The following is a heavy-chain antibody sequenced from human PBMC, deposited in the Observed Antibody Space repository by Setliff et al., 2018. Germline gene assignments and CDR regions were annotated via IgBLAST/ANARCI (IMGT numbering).Heavy chain of an antibody. V-gene: IGHV3-7*03. J-gene: IGHJ3*02. CDR2: IRQDGFEK. Sequence: GGSLRLSCAASGFMFRGYLMAWVRQAPGKGLEWVASIRQDGFEKHYVDSEKGRFTISRDNGEDSMYLQMSSLRAEDTAVYYCTTVAIQIWSASGAFDIWGRGVLVTVSS. CDR3: TTVAIQIWSASGAFDI. D-gene: IGHD5-18*01. CDR1: GFMFRGYL.